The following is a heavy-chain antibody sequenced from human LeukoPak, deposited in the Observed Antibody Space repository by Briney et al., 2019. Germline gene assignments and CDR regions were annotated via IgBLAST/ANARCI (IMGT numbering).Heavy chain of an antibody. J-gene: IGHJ4*02. CDR2: ISGSGGST. CDR3: AKGAVGYCSGGSCYSAVY. V-gene: IGHV3-23*01. Sequence: PGGSLRLSCAAPGFTFSSYAMSWVRQAPGKGLEWVSAISGSGGSTYYADSVKGRFTISRDNSKNTLYLQMNRLRAEDTAVYYCAKGAVGYCSGGSCYSAVYWGQGTLVTVSS. D-gene: IGHD2-15*01. CDR1: GFTFSSYA.